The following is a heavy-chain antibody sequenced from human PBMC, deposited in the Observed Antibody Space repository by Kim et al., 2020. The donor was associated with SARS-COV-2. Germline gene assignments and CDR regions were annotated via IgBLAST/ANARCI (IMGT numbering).Heavy chain of an antibody. J-gene: IGHJ6*02. CDR3: AKGARGYYYGMDV. Sequence: ADSVKGRFTISRENSKNTLYLQMNSLRAEDTAVYYCAKGARGYYYGMDVWGQGTTVTVSS. V-gene: IGHV3-23*01.